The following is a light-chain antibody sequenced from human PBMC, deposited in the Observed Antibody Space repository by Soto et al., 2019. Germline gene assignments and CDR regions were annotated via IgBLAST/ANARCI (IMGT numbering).Light chain of an antibody. J-gene: IGKJ5*01. CDR3: QQYATSPTT. V-gene: IGKV3-20*01. CDR1: QNGYSY. Sequence: EIVLTQSPDTLSLSPGERATVSCRPSQNGYSYFAWYQHKPGLAPRLLIYGTSSRAIGIPGRFSGSGSGTDFTLTISRVEPEDFAVYYGQQYATSPTTFGQGARL. CDR2: GTS.